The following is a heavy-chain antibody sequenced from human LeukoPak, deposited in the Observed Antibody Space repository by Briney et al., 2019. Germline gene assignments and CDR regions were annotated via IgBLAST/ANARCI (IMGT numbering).Heavy chain of an antibody. V-gene: IGHV4-39*01. D-gene: IGHD6-19*01. CDR1: GGSISSSSYY. J-gene: IGHJ4*02. CDR2: IYYSGST. Sequence: SETLSLTCTVSGGSISSSSYYWGGIRQPPGKGLEWIGSIYYSGSTYYNPSLKSRVTISVDTSKNQFSLKLSSVTAADTAVYYCARRSSGWYYFDYWGQGTLVTVSS. CDR3: ARRSSGWYYFDY.